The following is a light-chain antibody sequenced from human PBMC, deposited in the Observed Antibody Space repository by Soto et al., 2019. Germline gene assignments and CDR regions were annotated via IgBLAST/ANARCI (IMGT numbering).Light chain of an antibody. CDR1: SSDVGGYNY. Sequence: QSALTQPASVSGSLGHSITISCSGTSSDVGGYNYVYWYQQHPGKAPKLMIYDVSNRPSGVSNRFSGSKSGNTASLTISGLQAEDEADYYCSSYLSPSTLNVFGTGTQVTVL. V-gene: IGLV2-14*01. CDR3: SSYLSPSTLNV. CDR2: DVS. J-gene: IGLJ1*01.